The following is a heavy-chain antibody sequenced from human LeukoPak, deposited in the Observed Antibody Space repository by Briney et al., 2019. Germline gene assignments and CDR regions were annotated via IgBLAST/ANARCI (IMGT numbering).Heavy chain of an antibody. CDR3: ARVRWRQVEHGWLDP. D-gene: IGHD5-24*01. CDR2: MYYSGDN. Sequence: SETLSLTCTVSGASISSYYWSWIRQTPGKGLEWIGYMYYSGDNKYNPSLKSRVTTSRDTSKNQFSLKLISVTAADTAVYYCARVRWRQVEHGWLDPWGQGTLVTVSS. CDR1: GASISSYY. J-gene: IGHJ5*02. V-gene: IGHV4-59*01.